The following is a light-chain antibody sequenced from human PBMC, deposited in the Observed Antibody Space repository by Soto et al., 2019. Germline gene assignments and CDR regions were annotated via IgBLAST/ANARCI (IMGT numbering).Light chain of an antibody. CDR2: KAS. Sequence: DIQMTQSPSTLSASVGDRVTITCRASQSISTWLAWYQQKPGKAPNLLIYKASTLETGVSSRFSGSGSGTAFTLTISSLQPDDFATYYCQQYNSYPKNFGQGTKLEIK. CDR1: QSISTW. V-gene: IGKV1-5*03. J-gene: IGKJ2*01. CDR3: QQYNSYPKN.